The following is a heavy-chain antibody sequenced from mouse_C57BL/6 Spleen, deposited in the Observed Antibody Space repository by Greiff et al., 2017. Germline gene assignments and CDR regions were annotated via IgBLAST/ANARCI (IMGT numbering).Heavy chain of an antibody. CDR3: ARDPQVGYWYFDV. J-gene: IGHJ1*03. Sequence: DVQLVESGGGLMKPGGSLKLSCAASGFTFSSYAMSWVRQTPEKRLEWVATISDGGSYTYYPDNVKGRFTISRDNAKNNLYLQMSHLKSEDTAMYYCARDPQVGYWYFDVWGTGTTVTVSS. CDR1: GFTFSSYA. CDR2: ISDGGSYT. D-gene: IGHD1-1*02. V-gene: IGHV5-4*01.